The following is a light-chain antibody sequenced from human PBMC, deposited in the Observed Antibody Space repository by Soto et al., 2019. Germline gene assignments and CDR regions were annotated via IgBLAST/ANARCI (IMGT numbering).Light chain of an antibody. CDR1: QDISNY. Sequence: IQLTQSPSSLSASVGDRVIITCRASQDISNYVAWYQQKAGKAPKVLIYEASTLHSGVPSRFSGSGSGTEFTLTIDSLQPADFATYYCQRVKRDLPLTFGGGTKVEIK. J-gene: IGKJ4*01. CDR3: QRVKRDLPLT. CDR2: EAS. V-gene: IGKV1-9*01.